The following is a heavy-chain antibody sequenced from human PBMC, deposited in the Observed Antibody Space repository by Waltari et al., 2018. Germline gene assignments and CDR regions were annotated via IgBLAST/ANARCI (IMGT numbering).Heavy chain of an antibody. CDR3: AKSGKGFGVIPGD. D-gene: IGHD3-16*01. J-gene: IGHJ4*02. CDR2: ISGSGGST. V-gene: IGHV3-23*01. Sequence: EVQLLESGGGLVQPGGSLRLSCAASGFTFSSYAMSWVRQAPGKGLEWVSAISGSGGSTYYADSVKGRFTISRDKSKNTLYLKMNSLRAEDTAVYYCAKSGKGFGVIPGDWGQGTLVTVSS. CDR1: GFTFSSYA.